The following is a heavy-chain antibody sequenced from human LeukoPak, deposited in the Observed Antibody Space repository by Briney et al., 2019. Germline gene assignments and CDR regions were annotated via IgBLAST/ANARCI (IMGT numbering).Heavy chain of an antibody. V-gene: IGHV3-7*01. CDR2: MNEDGSET. CDR3: ARVPAWGAIDY. Sequence: GGSLRLSCAVSGFSLRSSWMSWVRQTPGQGLEWVADMNEDGSETYYVDSVKGRFTVSRDNAKNSLYLQMSSLRAEDTTVYDCARVPAWGAIDYWGQGTLGTVSS. D-gene: IGHD7-27*01. J-gene: IGHJ4*02. CDR1: GFSLRSSW.